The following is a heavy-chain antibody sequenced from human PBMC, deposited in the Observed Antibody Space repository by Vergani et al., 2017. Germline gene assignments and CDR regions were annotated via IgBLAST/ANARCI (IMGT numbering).Heavy chain of an antibody. D-gene: IGHD3-9*01. J-gene: IGHJ4*02. Sequence: QVQLVQSVAEVGKPGASVKISCKASGYTFTAYYIHWVLQAPEQGLEWVGVISPDGFSTFYSQKFQGRVTITRGTSTSTVYVEVSSLRSDDTAVYYCAREPPLTGFFDYWGQGTLVTVSS. CDR1: GYTFTAYY. CDR2: ISPDGFST. CDR3: AREPPLTGFFDY. V-gene: IGHV1-46*03.